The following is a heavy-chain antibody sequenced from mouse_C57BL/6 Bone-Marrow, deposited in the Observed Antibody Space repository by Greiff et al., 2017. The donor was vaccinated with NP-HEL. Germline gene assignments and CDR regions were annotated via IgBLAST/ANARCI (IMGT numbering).Heavy chain of an antibody. Sequence: EVNLVESGGGLVKPGGSLKLSCAASGFTFSSYTMSWVRQTPEKRLEWVATISGGGGNTYYPDSVKGRFTISRDNAKNTLYLQMSSLRSEDTALYYCASHFYYGSSLDYWGQGTTLTVSS. D-gene: IGHD1-1*01. CDR3: ASHFYYGSSLDY. CDR1: GFTFSSYT. J-gene: IGHJ2*01. CDR2: ISGGGGNT. V-gene: IGHV5-9*01.